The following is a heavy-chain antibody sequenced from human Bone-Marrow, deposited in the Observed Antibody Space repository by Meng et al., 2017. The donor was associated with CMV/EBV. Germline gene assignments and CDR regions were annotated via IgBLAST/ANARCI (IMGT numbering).Heavy chain of an antibody. CDR3: ARAHLRGGYDY. J-gene: IGHJ4*02. V-gene: IGHV3-20*01. CDR1: GFTFDDYG. D-gene: IGHD3-10*01. CDR2: INWNGGST. Sequence: GESLKISCAASGFTFDDYGMSWVRQAPGKGLEWVSGINWNGGSTGYADSVKGRFTISRDNAKNSLYLQMNSLRAEDTALYHCARAHLRGGYDYWGQGTLVTVPS.